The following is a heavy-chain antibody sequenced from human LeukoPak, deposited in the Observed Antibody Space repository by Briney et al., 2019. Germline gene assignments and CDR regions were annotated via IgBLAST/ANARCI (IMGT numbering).Heavy chain of an antibody. V-gene: IGHV3-23*01. CDR3: AKFGRTSIAVDLDH. J-gene: IGHJ4*02. CDR1: GFTFSSYA. D-gene: IGHD6-19*01. CDR2: ISGSGHNT. Sequence: GSLRLSCAASGFTFSSYAMTWVRQAPGKGLEWVSTISGSGHNTYYADSVQGRFTISRDNSQNTLYLQMNSLRAEDTALYYCAKFGRTSIAVDLDHWGQGTLVTVSS.